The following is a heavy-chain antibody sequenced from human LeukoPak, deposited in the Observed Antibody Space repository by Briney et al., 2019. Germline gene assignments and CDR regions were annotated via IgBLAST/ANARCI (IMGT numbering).Heavy chain of an antibody. CDR2: IYHTGEA. V-gene: IGHV4-4*02. CDR1: GGSISSSNW. J-gene: IGHJ3*02. CDR3: ARGVAFDI. D-gene: IGHD2-15*01. Sequence: SETLSLTCAVSGGSISSSNWWSWVRQSPGKGLEWIGEIYHTGEANCNPSLKSRVTISVDKSKNQFSLRLTSVTAADTAVYYCARGVAFDIWGQGTMVTVSS.